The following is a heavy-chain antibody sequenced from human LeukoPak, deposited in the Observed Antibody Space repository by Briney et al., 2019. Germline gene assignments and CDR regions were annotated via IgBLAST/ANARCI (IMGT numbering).Heavy chain of an antibody. J-gene: IGHJ6*02. CDR3: ARGDCSSTSCYGYYYYYGMDV. V-gene: IGHV3-21*01. D-gene: IGHD2-2*01. CDR2: ISSSGAYI. Sequence: GGSLRLSCAASGFTFSSYSMNWVRQAPGKGLEWVSSISSSGAYIFYADSVKGRFTISRDNAKNSLYLQMNSLRAEDTAVYYCARGDCSSTSCYGYYYYYGMDVWGQGTTVTVSS. CDR1: GFTFSSYS.